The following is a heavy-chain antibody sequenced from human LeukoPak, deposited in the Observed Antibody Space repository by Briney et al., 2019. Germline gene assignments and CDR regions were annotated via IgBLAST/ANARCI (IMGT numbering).Heavy chain of an antibody. CDR2: ISAYNGNT. CDR3: ARDRTDILLWFGELLSGPNWFDP. D-gene: IGHD3-10*01. Sequence: ASVKVSCKASGYTFTSYAMHWVRQAPGQGLEWMGWISAYNGNTNYAQKLQGRVTMTTDTSTSTAYMELRSLRSDDTAVYYCARDRTDILLWFGELLSGPNWFDPWGQGTLVTVSS. V-gene: IGHV1-18*01. J-gene: IGHJ5*02. CDR1: GYTFTSYA.